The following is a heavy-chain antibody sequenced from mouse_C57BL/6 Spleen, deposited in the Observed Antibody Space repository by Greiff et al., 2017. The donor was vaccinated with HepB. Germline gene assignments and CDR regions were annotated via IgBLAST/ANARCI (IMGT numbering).Heavy chain of an antibody. V-gene: IGHV1-7*01. D-gene: IGHD1-1*01. CDR1: GYTFTSYW. Sequence: VQLQQSGAELAKPGASVKLSCKASGYTFTSYWMHWVKQRPGQGLEWIGYINPSSGYTKYNQKFKDKATLTADKSSSTAYMQLSSLTYEDSAVYYCARSTTVVAYYFDYWGQGTTLTVSS. CDR3: ARSTTVVAYYFDY. CDR2: INPSSGYT. J-gene: IGHJ2*01.